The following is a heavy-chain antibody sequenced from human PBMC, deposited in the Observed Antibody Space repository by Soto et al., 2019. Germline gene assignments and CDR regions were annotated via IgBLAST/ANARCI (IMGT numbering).Heavy chain of an antibody. CDR1: WYTLTNYA. CDR2: INAGNGNT. V-gene: IGHV1-3*01. CDR3: ARDLGGWPDY. D-gene: IGHD2-15*01. J-gene: IGHJ4*02. Sequence: ASVKGSRKASWYTLTNYAMHLGRQAPGQRLEWMGWINAGNGNTKYSQKFQGRVTITRDTSASTAYMELSSLRSEDTAVYYCARDLGGWPDYWGQGTLVTVSS.